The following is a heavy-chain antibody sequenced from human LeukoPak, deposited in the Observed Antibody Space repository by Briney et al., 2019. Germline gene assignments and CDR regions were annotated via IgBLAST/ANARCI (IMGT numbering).Heavy chain of an antibody. V-gene: IGHV3-53*01. CDR2: ISWDGGST. J-gene: IGHJ4*02. CDR1: GFTVSSNY. CDR3: ARLHGAYPFDY. D-gene: IGHD4/OR15-4a*01. Sequence: PGGSLRLSCAASGFTVSSNYMSWVRQAPGKGLEWVSLISWDGGSTYYADSVKGRFTISRDNAKSSLYLQMNSLRAEDTAVYYCARLHGAYPFDYWGQGTLVTVSS.